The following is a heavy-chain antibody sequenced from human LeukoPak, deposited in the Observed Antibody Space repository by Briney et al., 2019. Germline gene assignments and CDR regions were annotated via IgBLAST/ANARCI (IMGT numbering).Heavy chain of an antibody. J-gene: IGHJ5*02. CDR3: AKLTGILLGGYNWFDP. CDR2: INHSGST. V-gene: IGHV4-34*01. Sequence: SETLSLTCAVYGGSFSGYYWSWIRQPPGKGLEWIGEINHSGSTNYNPSPKSRVTISVDTSKNQFSLKLSSVTAADTAVYYCAKLTGILLGGYNWFDPWGQGTLVTVSS. D-gene: IGHD1-20*01. CDR1: GGSFSGYY.